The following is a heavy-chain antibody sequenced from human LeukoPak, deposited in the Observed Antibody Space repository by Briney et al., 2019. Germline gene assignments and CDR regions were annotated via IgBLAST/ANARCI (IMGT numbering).Heavy chain of an antibody. J-gene: IGHJ6*03. Sequence: SETLSLXCTVSGGSSSSSNYYWGWIRQPPGKGLEWIGTIYYSGTTYYNPSLESRATISEDTSKNQFSLTLRSVTAADTAVYYCARQISDYYYYYMDVWGKGTTVTVSS. CDR3: ARQISDYYYYYMDV. V-gene: IGHV4-39*01. D-gene: IGHD3-10*01. CDR1: GGSSSSSNYY. CDR2: IYYSGTT.